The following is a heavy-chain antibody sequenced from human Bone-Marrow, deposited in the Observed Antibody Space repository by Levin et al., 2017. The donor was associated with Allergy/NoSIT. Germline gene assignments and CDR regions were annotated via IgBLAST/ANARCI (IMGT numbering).Heavy chain of an antibody. CDR3: ARDGMSRSYDI. V-gene: IGHV3-7*04. CDR2: IKQDGSEK. D-gene: IGHD1-26*01. CDR1: QFTISNYW. Sequence: QHGESLKISCVASQFTISNYWMGWVRQAPGKGLEWVADIKQDGSEKTYVDSAKGRFTISRDNAKNSLYLQMNSLNAEDTAVYYCARDGMSRSYDIWGQGTMVIVSS. J-gene: IGHJ3*02.